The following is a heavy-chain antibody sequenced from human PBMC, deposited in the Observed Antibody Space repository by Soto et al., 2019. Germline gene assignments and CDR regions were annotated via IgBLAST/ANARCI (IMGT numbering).Heavy chain of an antibody. V-gene: IGHV1-3*01. Sequence: ASVKVSCKASGYTFTSYAMHWVRQAPGQRLEWMGWINAGNGNTKYSQKFQGRVTITRDTSASTAYMELSSLRSEDTAVYYCARVGYCSGGSCSYVYWGQGTLVTVSS. CDR2: INAGNGNT. D-gene: IGHD2-15*01. J-gene: IGHJ4*02. CDR1: GYTFTSYA. CDR3: ARVGYCSGGSCSYVY.